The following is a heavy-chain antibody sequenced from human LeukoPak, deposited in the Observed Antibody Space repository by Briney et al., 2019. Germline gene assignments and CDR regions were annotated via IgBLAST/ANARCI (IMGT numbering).Heavy chain of an antibody. CDR2: IYYSGST. CDR1: GGSISSYY. Sequence: SETLSLTCTVSGGSISSYYWGWIRQPPGKGLEWIGYIYYSGSTNYNPSLKSRVTISVDTSKNQFSLKLSSVTAADTAVYYCARGRYGDFWSGYYESYYYGMDVWGQGTTVTVSS. J-gene: IGHJ6*02. CDR3: ARGRYGDFWSGYYESYYYGMDV. D-gene: IGHD3-3*01. V-gene: IGHV4-59*12.